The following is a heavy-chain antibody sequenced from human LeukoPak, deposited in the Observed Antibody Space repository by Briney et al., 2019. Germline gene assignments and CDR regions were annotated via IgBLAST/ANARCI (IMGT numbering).Heavy chain of an antibody. CDR2: VYATGST. CDR1: GDFFNNYW. CDR3: ARQGFTVSYYFLDY. Sequence: SETLSLTCDVSGDFFNNYWWGWVRQPPGKGLEWIGRVYATGSTRFNPSLKSRLTMSMDTSTNQLSLKLTSVTAADTAVYFCARQGFTVSYYFLDYWSQGTLVAVSS. D-gene: IGHD3-10*01. V-gene: IGHV4-4*07. J-gene: IGHJ4*02.